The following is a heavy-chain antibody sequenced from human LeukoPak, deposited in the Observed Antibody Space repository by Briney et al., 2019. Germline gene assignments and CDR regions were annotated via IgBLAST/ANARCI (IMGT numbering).Heavy chain of an antibody. CDR2: ISAQHGQT. Sequence: GASVKVSCKTSGYSENFYGITWVRQVAGQGLEWMGWISAQHGQTEYAPNSQDRVTMTTDTYTNTAYMELRSLRSDDTAVYYCYYRVSSGYLTWGQGTLVAVSS. V-gene: IGHV1-18*01. CDR1: GYSENFYG. CDR3: YYRVSSGYLT. J-gene: IGHJ4*02. D-gene: IGHD3-22*01.